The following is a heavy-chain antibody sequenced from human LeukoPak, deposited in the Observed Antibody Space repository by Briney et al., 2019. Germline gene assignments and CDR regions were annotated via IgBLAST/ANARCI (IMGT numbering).Heavy chain of an antibody. Sequence: PSETLSLTCTVSGGPISSYYWSWIRQPPGKGLEWIGYIYYSGSTNYNPSLKSRVTISVDTSKNQFSLKLSSVTAADTAVYYCARLLTSGYAEGEFDYWGQGTLVTVSS. J-gene: IGHJ4*02. D-gene: IGHD5-12*01. CDR2: IYYSGST. V-gene: IGHV4-59*08. CDR1: GGPISSYY. CDR3: ARLLTSGYAEGEFDY.